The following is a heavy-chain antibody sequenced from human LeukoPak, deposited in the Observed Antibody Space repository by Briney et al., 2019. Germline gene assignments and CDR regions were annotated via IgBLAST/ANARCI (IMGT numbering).Heavy chain of an antibody. CDR1: GYSISSGYY. CDR3: ASLYGDSPDPFDY. V-gene: IGHV4-38-2*02. D-gene: IGHD4-17*01. J-gene: IGHJ4*02. Sequence: PSETLPLTCTVSGYSISSGYYWGWIRQPPGQGLEWIGSIYHSGSTYYNPSLKSRVTISVDTSKNQFSPKLSSVTAADTAVYYCASLYGDSPDPFDYWGQGTLVTVSS. CDR2: IYHSGST.